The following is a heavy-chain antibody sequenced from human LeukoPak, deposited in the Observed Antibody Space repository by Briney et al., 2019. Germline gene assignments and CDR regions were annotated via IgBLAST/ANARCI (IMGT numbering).Heavy chain of an antibody. CDR2: VYDSWST. CDR1: GASISGSNYY. J-gene: IGHJ3*02. V-gene: IGHV4-39*01. D-gene: IGHD2-2*01. Sequence: SETLSLTCTVSGASISGSNYYWGWIRQPPGKGLEWIGNVYDSWSTYCNPSLKSRVTISVDTSRNQFSLKLSSVTAADTAVYYCARPLGCRSPGCPCDGFNIWGQGTMVTVSS. CDR3: ARPLGCRSPGCPCDGFNI.